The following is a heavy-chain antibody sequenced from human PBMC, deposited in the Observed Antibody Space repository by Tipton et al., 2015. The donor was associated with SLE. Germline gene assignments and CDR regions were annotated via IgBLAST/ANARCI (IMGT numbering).Heavy chain of an antibody. CDR3: ARPVYCSSTFCTGPLHY. CDR2: VDRIGRS. Sequence: TLSLTCAVYGGSLDSYYWSWIRQAPGKGLEWIGEVDRIGRSKYNPSLKSRVTISIDTSKNQFSLKLRSVTAADTGFYYCARPVYCSSTFCTGPLHYWGQGTLVTVSS. CDR1: GGSLDSYY. V-gene: IGHV4-34*01. D-gene: IGHD2-2*01. J-gene: IGHJ4*02.